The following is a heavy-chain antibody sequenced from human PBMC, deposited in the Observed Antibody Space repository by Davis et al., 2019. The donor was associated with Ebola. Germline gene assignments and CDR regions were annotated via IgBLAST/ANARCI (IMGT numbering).Heavy chain of an antibody. CDR3: ARQGDGYNLWPFDY. J-gene: IGHJ4*02. D-gene: IGHD5-24*01. CDR2: IDPSDSYT. V-gene: IGHV5-10-1*04. Sequence: GESLKISCKGSGYSFTSYWISWVRQMPGKGLEWMGRIDPSDSYTNYSPSFQGQVTISADKSISTAYLQWSSLKASDTAMYYCARQGDGYNLWPFDYWGQGTLVTVSS. CDR1: GYSFTSYW.